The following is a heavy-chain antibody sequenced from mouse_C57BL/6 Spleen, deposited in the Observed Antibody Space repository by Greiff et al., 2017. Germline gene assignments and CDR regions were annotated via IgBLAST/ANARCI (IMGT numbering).Heavy chain of an antibody. CDR1: GYTFTSYW. CDR3: ARSGGYGPYFDY. Sequence: QVQLQQPGAELVKPGASVKMSCKASGYTFTSYWITWVKQRPGQGLEWIGDIYPGSGSTNYNEKFKSKATLTVDTSSSTAYMQLSSLTSEDSAVYYCARSGGYGPYFDYWGQGTTLTVSS. CDR2: IYPGSGST. D-gene: IGHD2-2*01. J-gene: IGHJ2*01. V-gene: IGHV1-55*01.